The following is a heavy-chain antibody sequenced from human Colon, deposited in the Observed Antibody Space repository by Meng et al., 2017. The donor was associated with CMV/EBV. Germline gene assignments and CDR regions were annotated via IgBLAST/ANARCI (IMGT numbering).Heavy chain of an antibody. CDR1: GYSFTRYW. CDR2: IYPGDSDT. CDR3: ARPKFEYSTYYFDY. V-gene: IGHV5-51*01. D-gene: IGHD6-6*01. Sequence: KVSCKGSGYSFTRYWIGWVRQMPGKGLEWMGIIYPGDSDTRYSPSFQGQVTISADKSISTAYLQWSSLKASDTAMYYCARPKFEYSTYYFDYWGQGTLVPSPQ. J-gene: IGHJ4*02.